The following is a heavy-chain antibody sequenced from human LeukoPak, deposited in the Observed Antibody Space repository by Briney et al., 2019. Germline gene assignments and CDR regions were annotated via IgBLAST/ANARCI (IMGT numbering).Heavy chain of an antibody. CDR3: ARDRVGFLEWLLPSAQDY. Sequence: ASVKVSCKASGYTFTSYGISWVRQAPGQGLEWMGWISAYNGNTNYAQKLQGSVTMTTDTSTSTAYMELRSLRSDDTAVYYCARDRVGFLEWLLPSAQDYWGQGTLVTVSS. D-gene: IGHD3-3*01. J-gene: IGHJ4*02. CDR2: ISAYNGNT. CDR1: GYTFTSYG. V-gene: IGHV1-18*01.